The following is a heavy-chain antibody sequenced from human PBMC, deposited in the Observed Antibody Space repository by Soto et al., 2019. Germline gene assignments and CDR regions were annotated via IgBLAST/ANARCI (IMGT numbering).Heavy chain of an antibody. CDR2: ISGYNGNT. CDR1: GYTLSGYG. CDR3: ARDVFCGGAPACPDMDV. J-gene: IGHJ6*02. V-gene: IGHV1-18*04. D-gene: IGHD2-21*01. Sequence: ASVKVSCKASGYTLSGYGITWVRQAPGQGLEWMGRISGYNGNTNYARTLRGRLTLTTDTSTSTAYMELRSLTSDDTAVYYCARDVFCGGAPACPDMDVWGQGTTVTVSS.